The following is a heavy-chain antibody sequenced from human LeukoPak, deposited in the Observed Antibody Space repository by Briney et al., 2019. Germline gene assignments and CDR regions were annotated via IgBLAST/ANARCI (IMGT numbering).Heavy chain of an antibody. V-gene: IGHV3-7*01. J-gene: IGHJ4*02. CDR2: IKQDGSEK. CDR3: ASHNYGGYFDY. CDR1: GFTFRSYW. D-gene: IGHD3-16*01. Sequence: GGSLRPSCADSGFTFRSYWMSWVRQAPGEGLEWVANIKQDGSEKYYVDSVKGRFTISRDNAKNSLYLQLNSLRAEDTAVYYCASHNYGGYFDYWGQGTLVTVSS.